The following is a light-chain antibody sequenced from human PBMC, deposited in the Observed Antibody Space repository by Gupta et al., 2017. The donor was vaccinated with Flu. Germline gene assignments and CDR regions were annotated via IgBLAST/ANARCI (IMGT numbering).Light chain of an antibody. V-gene: IGLV6-57*01. CDR2: DDN. J-gene: IGLJ2*01. CDR3: QSYNSNSGV. CDR1: SGNNADNF. Sequence: SILTQPPSVSESPGKTVTISCTRSSGNNADNFVQWYQQRPGTSPRIIIFDDNNRPAGIPSLSAATFVSSTSATLTISPVEGEAEYYYFSQSYNSNSGVFGGGTKLTVL.